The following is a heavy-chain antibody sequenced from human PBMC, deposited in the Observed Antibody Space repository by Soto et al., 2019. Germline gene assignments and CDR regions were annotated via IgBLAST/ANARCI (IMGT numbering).Heavy chain of an antibody. CDR1: GFTFSSFP. D-gene: IGHD1-26*01. Sequence: QVRLVESGGGVVQPGRSLRLSCATSGFTFSSFPMHWVRQAPGKGLEWVAVISYDGAKKDLADSVKGRFTISRDNSKNTLYLHMDSLRAEDTAVYYCAREITGSYRAYVDYWGQGTLVTVSS. J-gene: IGHJ4*02. CDR2: ISYDGAKK. CDR3: AREITGSYRAYVDY. V-gene: IGHV3-30*04.